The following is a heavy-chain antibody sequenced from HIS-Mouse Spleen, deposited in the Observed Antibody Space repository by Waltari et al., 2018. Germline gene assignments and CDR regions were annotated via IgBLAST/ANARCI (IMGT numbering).Heavy chain of an antibody. CDR1: GHTFSSYD. CDR2: MNPNSGNT. Sequence: QVQLVQSGAEGKKPGSSVKVSCKASGHTFSSYDITRVRQATGQGLEWTGWMNPNSGNTGYAQKFQGRVTMTRNTSISTAYMELSSLRSEDTAVYYCARGYSSSWYFDYWGQGTLVTVSS. CDR3: ARGYSSSWYFDY. D-gene: IGHD6-13*01. J-gene: IGHJ4*02. V-gene: IGHV1-8*01.